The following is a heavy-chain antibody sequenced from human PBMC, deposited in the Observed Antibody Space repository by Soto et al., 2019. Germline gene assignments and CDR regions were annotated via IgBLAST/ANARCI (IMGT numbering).Heavy chain of an antibody. Sequence: SETLSLTCTVSGGSISSYYWSWIRQPPGKGLEWIGYIYYSGSTNYNPSLKSRVTISLDKSKNQFSLRLSSVTAADTAVYYCARVVVGASLFDYWGHGTLVTVSS. CDR1: GGSISSYY. D-gene: IGHD1-26*01. CDR2: IYYSGST. J-gene: IGHJ4*01. CDR3: ARVVVGASLFDY. V-gene: IGHV4-59*12.